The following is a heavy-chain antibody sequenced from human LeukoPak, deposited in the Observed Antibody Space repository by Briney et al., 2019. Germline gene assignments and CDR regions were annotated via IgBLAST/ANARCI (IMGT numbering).Heavy chain of an antibody. CDR3: ARDLLDSFDI. J-gene: IGHJ3*02. CDR2: TYYGSKWFN. V-gene: IGHV6-1*01. Sequence: SQTLSLTCAISGDSVSSNSAAWNWTRQSPSRGLEWLGRTYYGSKWFNDYAVSVKSRITINPETSKNQFSLQLNSVTPEDTAVYYCARDLLDSFDIWGQGTMATVSS. CDR1: GDSVSSNSAA.